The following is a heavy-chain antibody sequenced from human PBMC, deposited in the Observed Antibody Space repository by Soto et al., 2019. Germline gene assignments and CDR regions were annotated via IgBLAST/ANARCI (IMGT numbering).Heavy chain of an antibody. CDR3: AKGSSSGYWYYFDY. CDR2: ISGSGGST. J-gene: IGHJ4*02. CDR1: GFTFGSYA. D-gene: IGHD3-22*01. V-gene: IGHV3-23*01. Sequence: GGSLRLSCAASGFTFGSYAMSWVRQAPGKGLEWVSAISGSGGSTYYADSVKGRFTISRDNSKNTLYLQMNSLRAEDTAVYYCAKGSSSGYWYYFDYWGQGTLVTVSS.